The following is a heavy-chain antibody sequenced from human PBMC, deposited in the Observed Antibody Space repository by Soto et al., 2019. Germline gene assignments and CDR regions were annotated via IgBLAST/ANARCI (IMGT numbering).Heavy chain of an antibody. CDR3: ARNQYNWKYVFSSCPDY. D-gene: IGHD1-7*01. CDR2: ISSSGSTI. Sequence: LRLSCAASGFTFSSYEMNWVRQAPGKGLEWVSYISSSGSTIYYADSVKGRFTISRDNAKNSPYLQMNSLRAEDTAVYYCARNQYNWKYVFSSCPDYWGQGTLVTVSS. CDR1: GFTFSSYE. J-gene: IGHJ4*02. V-gene: IGHV3-48*03.